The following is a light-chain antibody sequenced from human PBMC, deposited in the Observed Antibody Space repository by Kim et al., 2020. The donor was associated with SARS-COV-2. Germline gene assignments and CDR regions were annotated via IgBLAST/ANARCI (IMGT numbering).Light chain of an antibody. CDR3: NSRDSSGNHVV. Sequence: SSELTQDPAVSVALGQTVRITCQGDSLRNYFASWYQQKPGQAPVLVIYGKNNRPSVIPDRFSGSSSGNTASLTITGAQAEDEADYYCNSRDSSGNHVVFG. V-gene: IGLV3-19*01. CDR2: GKN. J-gene: IGLJ2*01. CDR1: SLRNYF.